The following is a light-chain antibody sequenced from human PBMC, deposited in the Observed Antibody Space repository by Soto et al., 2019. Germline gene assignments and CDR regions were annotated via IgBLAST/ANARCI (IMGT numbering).Light chain of an antibody. CDR3: CSSGGSPQYV. V-gene: IGLV2-23*02. CDR2: EVN. J-gene: IGLJ1*01. CDR1: SSNVGSYKL. Sequence: QSVLAQPASVSGSPGQSITISCTGTSSNVGSYKLVSWYQQHPGKAPKLMIFEVNKRPSGVSNRFSGSKSGNTASLTISGLKVEDEADYYCCSSGGSPQYVLGNGTKLTV.